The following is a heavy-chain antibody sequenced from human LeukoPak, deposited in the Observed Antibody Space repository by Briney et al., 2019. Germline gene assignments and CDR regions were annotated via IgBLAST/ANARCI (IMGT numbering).Heavy chain of an antibody. CDR2: IYHSGST. CDR3: ARVGSSWYLGPY. Sequence: SETLSLTCTVSGGSISSSSYYWGWIRQPPGKGLEWIGNIYHSGSTYYNPSLKSRVTISVDTSKNQFSLKVSSVTAADTAVYYCARVGSSWYLGPYWGQGTLVTVSS. V-gene: IGHV4-39*07. CDR1: GGSISSSSYY. D-gene: IGHD6-13*01. J-gene: IGHJ4*02.